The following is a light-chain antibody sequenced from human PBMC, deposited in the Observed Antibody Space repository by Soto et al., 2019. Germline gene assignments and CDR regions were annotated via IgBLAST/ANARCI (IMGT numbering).Light chain of an antibody. CDR3: TSFTTSDTFV. J-gene: IGLJ1*01. Sequence: QSALAQPASVSGSPGQSITISCTGTSNDVGHFNYVSWFQQHPGKAPKLLIFDVNNWPSGVSDRFFGSKSGNTASLTISGLQPEDEADYYCTSFTTSDTFVFGSGTKVTVL. CDR1: SNDVGHFNY. CDR2: DVN. V-gene: IGLV2-14*03.